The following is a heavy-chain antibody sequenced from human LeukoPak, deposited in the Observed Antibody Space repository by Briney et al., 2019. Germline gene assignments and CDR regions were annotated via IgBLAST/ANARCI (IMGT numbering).Heavy chain of an antibody. V-gene: IGHV3-48*04. J-gene: IGHJ3*02. CDR3: AKDILTLDAFDM. CDR1: GFTFSSYS. Sequence: GGSLRLSCAASGFTFSSYSMNWVRQAPGKGLEWVSYISSSSSTIYYADSVKGRFTISRDNAKNSLYLQMNSLRAEDTAVYYCAKDILTLDAFDMWGQGTMVTVSS. CDR2: ISSSSSTI.